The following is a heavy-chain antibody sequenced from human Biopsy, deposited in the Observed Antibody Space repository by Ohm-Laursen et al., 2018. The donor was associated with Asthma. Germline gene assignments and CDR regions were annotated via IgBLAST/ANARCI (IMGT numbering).Heavy chain of an antibody. V-gene: IGHV4-31*03. CDR3: ARIPRRSGSYFVDY. CDR2: IHHSGTS. CDR1: GDSITSGGCC. J-gene: IGHJ4*02. D-gene: IGHD3-22*01. Sequence: TLSLTCTVSGDSITSGGCCWNWIRQHPGKGLEWIGYIHHSGTSYFNPSLKSRVSFSRDTSKNQSSLRLSSVTAADPAMYYCARIPRRSGSYFVDYWGQGTLVTVSS.